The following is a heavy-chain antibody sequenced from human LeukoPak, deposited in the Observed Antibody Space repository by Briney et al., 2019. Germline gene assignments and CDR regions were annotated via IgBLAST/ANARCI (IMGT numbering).Heavy chain of an antibody. D-gene: IGHD1-26*01. J-gene: IGHJ5*02. CDR3: TRDVVQTEWDHVGSPAEP. CDR1: GFTFGDFV. V-gene: IGHV3-49*04. CDR2: IRSKAYGGTT. Sequence: GGPLRLSCTASGFTFGDFVMSWVRAAARKGVGWVGFIRSKAYGGTTEYAASVTGRFTISRDDSKSIAYMQMNSLKTEDTAVYYCTRDVVQTEWDHVGSPAEPWGQGTLVTVSS.